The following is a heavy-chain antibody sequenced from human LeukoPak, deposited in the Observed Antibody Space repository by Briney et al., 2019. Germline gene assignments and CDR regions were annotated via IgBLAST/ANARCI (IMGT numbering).Heavy chain of an antibody. CDR3: ARASRITIFGVVPGWFDP. J-gene: IGHJ5*02. D-gene: IGHD3-3*01. CDR1: GGSISSYY. CDR2: IYYSGST. Sequence: SETLSLTCTVSGGSISSYYWSWIRQPPGKGLEWIGYIYYSGSTYYNPSLKSRVTISVDTSKNQSSLKLSSVTAADTAVYYCARASRITIFGVVPGWFDPWGQGTLVTVSS. V-gene: IGHV4-59*12.